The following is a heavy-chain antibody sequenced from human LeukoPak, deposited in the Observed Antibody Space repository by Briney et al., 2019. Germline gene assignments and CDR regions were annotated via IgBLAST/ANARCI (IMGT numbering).Heavy chain of an antibody. J-gene: IGHJ4*02. CDR3: AKSAGDYYDSSGYFIGYFDY. D-gene: IGHD3-22*01. CDR2: ISYDGSNK. Sequence: GGSLRLSCAASGFTFSSYGMHWVRQAPGKGLEWVAVISYDGSNKYYADSVKGRFTISRDNSKNTLYLQMNSLRAEDTAVYYCAKSAGDYYDSSGYFIGYFDYWGQGTLVTVSS. CDR1: GFTFSSYG. V-gene: IGHV3-30*18.